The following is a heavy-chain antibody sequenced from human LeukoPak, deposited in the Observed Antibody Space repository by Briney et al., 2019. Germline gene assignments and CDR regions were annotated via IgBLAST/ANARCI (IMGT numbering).Heavy chain of an antibody. J-gene: IGHJ4*02. CDR2: ISYSGST. CDR1: GGSLSSPNYY. D-gene: IGHD1-26*01. V-gene: IGHV4-39*07. Sequence: SETLSLTCTVSGGSLSSPNYYWAWIRQPPGKGLEWIGSISYSGSTSYNLSLKRRVTISIDTSKNHFSLRLSSMTAADTATYYCARSPSGSYPDWGQGTLVTVSS. CDR3: ARSPSGSYPD.